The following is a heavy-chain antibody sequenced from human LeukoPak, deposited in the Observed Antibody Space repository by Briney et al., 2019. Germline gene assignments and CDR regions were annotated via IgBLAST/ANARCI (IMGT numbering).Heavy chain of an antibody. D-gene: IGHD4-23*01. V-gene: IGHV4-30-4*01. CDR1: GGSISSGDYY. CDR2: IYYSGST. Sequence: MPSETLPLTCTVSGGSISSGDYYWSWIRQPPGKGLEWIGYIYYSGSTYYNPSLKSRVTISVDTSKNQFSLKLSSVTAADTAVYYCASAPYDYGGNRDYWGQGTLVTVSS. J-gene: IGHJ4*02. CDR3: ASAPYDYGGNRDY.